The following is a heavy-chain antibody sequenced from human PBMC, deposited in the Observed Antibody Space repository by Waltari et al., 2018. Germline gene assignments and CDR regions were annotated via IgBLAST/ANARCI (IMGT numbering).Heavy chain of an antibody. Sequence: QVQLQQSGPGLVKPSETLSLTCTVSGYYNSNVYSWGWIRQPPGKGLEWIGSIHHSGSAYYNPSLNSRVTISLETSKNQFSLKLTSVAATDTAIYYCARQPIEGNLPDWFDPWGQGTLVTVSS. V-gene: IGHV4-38-2*02. CDR1: GYYNSNVYS. D-gene: IGHD1-1*01. J-gene: IGHJ5*02. CDR2: IHHSGSA. CDR3: ARQPIEGNLPDWFDP.